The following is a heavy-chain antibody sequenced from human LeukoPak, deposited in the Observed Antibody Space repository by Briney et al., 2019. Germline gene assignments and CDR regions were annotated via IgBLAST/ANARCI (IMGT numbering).Heavy chain of an antibody. J-gene: IGHJ6*03. D-gene: IGHD6-13*01. CDR3: ARESGAAAQNYYYYMDV. CDR1: GFTFSSYW. V-gene: IGHV3-7*01. Sequence: GGSLRLSCAASGFTFSSYWMSWVRQAPGKGLEWVANIKQDGSEKYYVGSVKGRFTISRDNAKNSLYLQMNSLRAEDTAVYYCARESGAAAQNYYYYMDVWGKGTTVTVSS. CDR2: IKQDGSEK.